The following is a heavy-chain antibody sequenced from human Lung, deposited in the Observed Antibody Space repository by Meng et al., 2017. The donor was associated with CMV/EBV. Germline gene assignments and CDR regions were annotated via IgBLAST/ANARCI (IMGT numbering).Heavy chain of an antibody. D-gene: IGHD6-19*01. V-gene: IGHV3-11*04. CDR1: GFTFSYYY. J-gene: IGHJ4*02. CDR3: ARDGAGSIDY. Sequence: GGSLRLXCAASGFTFSYYYMTWVRQAPGKGLEWVSYISSSSTTLNYADSVKGRFTISRDNAKDSLYLQMDSLRVEDTAVYYCARDGAGSIDYWGQGTRVTGAS. CDR2: ISSSSTTL.